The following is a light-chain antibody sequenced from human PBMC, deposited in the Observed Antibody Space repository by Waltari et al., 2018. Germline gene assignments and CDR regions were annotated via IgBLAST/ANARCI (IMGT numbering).Light chain of an antibody. CDR2: EVS. Sequence: QSALTHPPSASGSPGQSVTISCTGTSSNVGTYNHVPWYQQHPGKAPKLIIYEVSKRPSGVTDRFSGSKSGNTASLTVSGLQAEDEAAYVCSSYAGSNPLVFGGGTKVTVL. CDR3: SSYAGSNPLV. V-gene: IGLV2-8*01. J-gene: IGLJ2*01. CDR1: SSNVGTYNH.